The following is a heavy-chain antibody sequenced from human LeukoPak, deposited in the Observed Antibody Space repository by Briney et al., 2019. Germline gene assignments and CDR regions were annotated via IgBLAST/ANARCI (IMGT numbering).Heavy chain of an antibody. Sequence: GGSLSLSCAASLLTFSSYSMNWVRQAPGRGLEWVSCISSSSSYIYYAASVKGRFTISRDNAKNSLYLQMNRLRAENTAVYYCARGWGQFRTGTPYFDYCGQGTLVTVSS. J-gene: IGHJ4*02. CDR1: LLTFSSYS. CDR3: ARGWGQFRTGTPYFDY. V-gene: IGHV3-21*01. D-gene: IGHD1-1*01. CDR2: ISSSSSYI.